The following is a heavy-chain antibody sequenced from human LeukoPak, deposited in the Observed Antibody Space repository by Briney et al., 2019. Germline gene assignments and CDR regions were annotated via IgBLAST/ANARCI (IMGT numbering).Heavy chain of an antibody. CDR3: AKDARDRLRFLEWSSFDY. CDR2: ISWNSGSI. V-gene: IGHV3-9*01. D-gene: IGHD3-3*01. J-gene: IGHJ4*02. CDR1: GFTFDDYA. Sequence: GRSLRLSCAASGFTFDDYAMHWVRQAPGKGLEWVSGISWNSGSIGYADSVKGRFTISRDNAKNSLYLQMNSLRAEDTAVYYCAKDARDRLRFLEWSSFDYWGQGTLVTVSS.